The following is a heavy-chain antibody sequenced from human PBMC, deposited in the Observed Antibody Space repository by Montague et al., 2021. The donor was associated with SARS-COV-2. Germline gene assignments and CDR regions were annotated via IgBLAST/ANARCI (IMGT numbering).Heavy chain of an antibody. V-gene: IGHV3-53*01. CDR1: GLTVNSNF. J-gene: IGHJ4*02. CDR2: IYAGGGT. CDR3: ASGLGYGDYGDY. D-gene: IGHD4-17*01. Sequence: SLRLSCAASGLTVNSNFMTWVRQAPGKGLEWVSVIYAGGGTDYADSVKGRFTVSRDYSKNTLYLQMNSLRVDDTALYYCASGLGYGDYGDYWGQGTLVTVSS.